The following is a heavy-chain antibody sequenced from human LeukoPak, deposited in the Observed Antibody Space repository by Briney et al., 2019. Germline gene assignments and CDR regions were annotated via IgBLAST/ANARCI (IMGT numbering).Heavy chain of an antibody. D-gene: IGHD3-22*01. CDR3: ARYNYYDSSGLDY. CDR2: INPNSGGT. CDR1: GYTFTGYY. V-gene: IGHV1-2*06. Sequence: ASVKVSCKASGYTFTGYYMHWVRQAPGQGLEWMGRINPNSGGTNYAQKFQGRVTMTRDTSISTAYMELSRLRSDDTAVYYCARYNYYDSSGLDYWGQGTLVTVSS. J-gene: IGHJ4*02.